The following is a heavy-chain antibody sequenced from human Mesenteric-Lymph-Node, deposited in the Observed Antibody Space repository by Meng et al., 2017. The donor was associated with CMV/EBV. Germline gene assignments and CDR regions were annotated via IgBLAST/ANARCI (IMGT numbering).Heavy chain of an antibody. CDR1: GYTFTSYG. Sequence: SSKASGYTFTSYGISWVRQAPGQGLEWMGGIRAYNGNTNYAQKLQGRVTMTTDTSTSTAYMELRSLRSDDTAVYYCARTDSSGYHYAYWGQGTLVTVSS. CDR3: ARTDSSGYHYAY. V-gene: IGHV1-18*01. J-gene: IGHJ4*02. D-gene: IGHD3-22*01. CDR2: IRAYNGNT.